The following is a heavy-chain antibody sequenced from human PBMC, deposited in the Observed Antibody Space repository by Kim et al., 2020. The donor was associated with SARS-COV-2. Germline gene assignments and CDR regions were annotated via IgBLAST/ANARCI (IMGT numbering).Heavy chain of an antibody. CDR2: ISGNSAYT. CDR1: GYTFTSYG. D-gene: IGHD2-15*01. J-gene: IGHJ4*02. CDR3: AGDGVAGYFTD. V-gene: IGHV1-18*04. Sequence: ASVKVSCKASGYTFTSYGLCWVRQAPGQGLEWMGWISGNSAYTEYAQNLQGRVTMTTDTSTGTAYLELRSLRSDDTAVYYCAGDGVAGYFTDWGQGTLVT.